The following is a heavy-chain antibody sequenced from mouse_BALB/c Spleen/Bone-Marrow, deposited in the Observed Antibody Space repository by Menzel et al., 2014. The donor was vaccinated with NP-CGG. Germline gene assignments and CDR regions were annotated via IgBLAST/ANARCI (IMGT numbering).Heavy chain of an antibody. V-gene: IGHV14-3*02. J-gene: IGHJ3*01. CDR1: GFNIKDTH. CDR3: AGEYANAAWFAS. CDR2: IDPANGNT. Sequence: EVQLQQSGAELVKPGASVKLSCTPSGFNIKDTHMHWVKQRPEQGLEWIGRIDPANGNTKYDPNFQGKATITADTSSNTACLQLGGLTSEDAGVYYCAGEYANAAWFASWGQGTLVTVS. D-gene: IGHD5-1*01.